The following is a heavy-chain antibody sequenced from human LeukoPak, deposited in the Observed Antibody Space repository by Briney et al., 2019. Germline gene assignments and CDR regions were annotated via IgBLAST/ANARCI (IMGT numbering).Heavy chain of an antibody. D-gene: IGHD5-24*01. V-gene: IGHV4-59*02. CDR2: IYYSRST. Sequence: SETLSLTCTVSGGSASRFYWSWIRQPPGPGLEWFGYIYYSRSTNYNPSLKSRVTISVDTSKNQFSLKVSSVTAADTAVYYCARVRDGFSYYFDYWGQGTLVTVSS. CDR1: GGSASRFY. CDR3: ARVRDGFSYYFDY. J-gene: IGHJ4*02.